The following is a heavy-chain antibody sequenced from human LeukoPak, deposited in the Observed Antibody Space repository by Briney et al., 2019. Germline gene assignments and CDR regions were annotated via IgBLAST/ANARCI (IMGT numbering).Heavy chain of an antibody. CDR1: GYTLTTYA. V-gene: IGHV7-4-1*02. J-gene: IGHJ4*02. D-gene: IGHD6-13*01. CDR2: INTNTGNP. CDR3: ASVSQLIAAAGTAVFFDY. Sequence: GASVKVSCKTSGYTLTTYAISWVRQAPGQGLEWMGWINTNTGNPTYAQGFTGRFVFSLDTSVSTAYLQISSLKAEDTAVYYCASVSQLIAAAGTAVFFDYWGQGTLVTVSS.